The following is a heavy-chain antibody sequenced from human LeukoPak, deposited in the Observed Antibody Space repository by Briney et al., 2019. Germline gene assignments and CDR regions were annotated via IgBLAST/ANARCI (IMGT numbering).Heavy chain of an antibody. CDR3: ARDQYCSSTSCYARGHYWSVY. CDR2: INPNSGGT. J-gene: IGHJ4*02. Sequence: EASVKVSCKASGYTFTGYFMYWVRQAPGQGLEWMGWINPNSGGTNYAQKFQGRVTMTRDASISTAYMDLSRLRSDDTAVYYCARDQYCSSTSCYARGHYWSVYWGQATLVTVSS. D-gene: IGHD2-2*01. CDR1: GYTFTGYF. V-gene: IGHV1-2*02.